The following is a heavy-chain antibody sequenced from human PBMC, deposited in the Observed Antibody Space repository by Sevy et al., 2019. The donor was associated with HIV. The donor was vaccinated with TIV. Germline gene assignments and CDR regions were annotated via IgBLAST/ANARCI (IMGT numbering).Heavy chain of an antibody. CDR3: ARGLGALPGYYYAMDV. CDR1: GFIFSSYS. D-gene: IGHD6-6*01. CDR2: ISDSSSPR. V-gene: IGHV3-48*01. Sequence: GESLKISCAASGFIFSSYSMNWVRQAPGKGLEWISYISDSSSPRYYADSVKGRFTISRDNAKNSLYLQMNSLTAEDTAVYYCARGLGALPGYYYAMDVWGQGTTVTVSS. J-gene: IGHJ6*02.